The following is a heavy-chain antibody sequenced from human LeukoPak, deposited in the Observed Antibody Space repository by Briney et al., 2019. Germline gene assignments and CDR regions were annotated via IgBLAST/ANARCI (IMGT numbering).Heavy chain of an antibody. CDR1: GFTFSSYS. J-gene: IGHJ6*03. CDR2: ISSSSSTI. D-gene: IGHD1-26*01. Sequence: PGGSLRLSCAASGFTFSSYSMNWVRQAPGKGLEWVSYISSSSSTIYYADSVKGRFTISRDNAKNSLHLQMNSLRAEDTAVYYCARDWNSGSYYRVNYYYYMDVWGKGTTVTVSS. V-gene: IGHV3-48*04. CDR3: ARDWNSGSYYRVNYYYYMDV.